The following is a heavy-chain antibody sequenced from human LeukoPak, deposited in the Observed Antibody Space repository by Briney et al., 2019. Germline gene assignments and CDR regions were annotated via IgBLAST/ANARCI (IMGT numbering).Heavy chain of an antibody. V-gene: IGHV3-48*04. CDR1: AFTFSRFW. D-gene: IGHD2-2*01. CDR2: ISSSGSTI. J-gene: IGHJ5*02. CDR3: ARERGGYQPLYH. Sequence: PGGSLRLSCAASAFTFSRFWMSWVRQAPGKGLEWVSYISSSGSTIYYADSVKGRFTISRDNAKNSLYLQMNSLRAEDTAVYYCARERGGYQPLYHWGQGTLVTVSS.